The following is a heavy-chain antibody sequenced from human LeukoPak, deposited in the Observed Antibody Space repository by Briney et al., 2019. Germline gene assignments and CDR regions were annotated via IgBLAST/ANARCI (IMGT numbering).Heavy chain of an antibody. CDR1: RYTFTGYY. D-gene: IGHD3-9*01. CDR2: INPNSGGT. CDR3: ARYDILTPGDY. V-gene: IGHV1-2*02. J-gene: IGHJ4*02. Sequence: GASVKVSCKASRYTFTGYYMHWVRQAPGQGLEWMGWINPNSGGTNNAQKFQGRVTMTRDTSISTAYMELSRLRSDDTAVYYCARYDILTPGDYWGQGTLVTVSS.